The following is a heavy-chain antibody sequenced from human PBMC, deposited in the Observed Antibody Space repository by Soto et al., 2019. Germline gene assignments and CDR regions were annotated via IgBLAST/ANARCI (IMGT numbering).Heavy chain of an antibody. J-gene: IGHJ4*02. CDR1: GYTFTNYY. Sequence: QVQLVQSGAEVKKPGASVKLSCKASGYTFTNYYIHWVRLAPGQGLEWMAIINPNGGSTNYAQKFQGRVTLTRDTSTSTVYMDLSSLKSEDTAVYYCARGLAAGDYWGQGTLVTVSS. CDR3: ARGLAAGDY. CDR2: INPNGGST. D-gene: IGHD6-13*01. V-gene: IGHV1-46*01.